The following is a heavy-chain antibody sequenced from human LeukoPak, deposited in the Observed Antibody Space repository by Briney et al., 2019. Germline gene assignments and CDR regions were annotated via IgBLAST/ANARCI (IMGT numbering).Heavy chain of an antibody. J-gene: IGHJ4*02. CDR2: INPDGSST. CDR1: GFTFSSYW. D-gene: IGHD6-19*01. Sequence: PGGSLRLSCAASGFTFSSYWMHWVRQAPGKGLVWVSRINPDGSSTTYADSVKGRFTMSRDNAANMLYLQMNSLRADDTAGYYCVRGIAGAANDHWGQGTLGTVSS. V-gene: IGHV3-74*01. CDR3: VRGIAGAANDH.